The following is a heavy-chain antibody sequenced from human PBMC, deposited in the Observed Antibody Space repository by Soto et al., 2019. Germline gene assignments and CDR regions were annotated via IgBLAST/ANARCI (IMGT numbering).Heavy chain of an antibody. D-gene: IGHD1-1*01. J-gene: IGHJ3*01. CDR1: GLTVSGKKY. CDR2: LYDVDGS. V-gene: IGHV3-53*01. Sequence: GSLRLSCAAFGLTVSGKKYVAWVRQAPGKGLEWVSALYDVDGSFYADSVKGRFTTSSDSSKTTVYLQMNGLRPDDTAVYYCASWHEREHAYDVWGQGTTVTVSS. CDR3: ASWHEREHAYDV.